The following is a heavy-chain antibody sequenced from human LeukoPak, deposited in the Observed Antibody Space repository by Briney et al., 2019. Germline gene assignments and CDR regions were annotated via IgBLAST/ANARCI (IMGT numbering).Heavy chain of an antibody. Sequence: ASVKVSCKAFGYTFTGYWMHWVRQAPGHGPEWMGVISPSGGSTIYAQKFKGRVTLTRDMSTSTDYLELSSLRSEDTAVYYCARDNSVRDEAWWFNPWGQGTLVTVCS. V-gene: IGHV1-46*01. D-gene: IGHD5-24*01. CDR2: ISPSGGST. J-gene: IGHJ5*02. CDR3: ARDNSVRDEAWWFNP. CDR1: GYTFTGYW.